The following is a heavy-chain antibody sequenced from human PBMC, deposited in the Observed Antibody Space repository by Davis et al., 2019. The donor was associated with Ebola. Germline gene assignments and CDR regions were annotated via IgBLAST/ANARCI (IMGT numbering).Heavy chain of an antibody. D-gene: IGHD4-17*01. CDR1: GFRFSDYY. CDR3: ARAAVTSIKSWFDP. CDR2: ISDTGRTI. V-gene: IGHV3-11*01. J-gene: IGHJ5*02. Sequence: PGGSLRLSCAASGFRFSDYYMTWIRQDPGKGLECISYISDTGRTIYYADSVKGRFTISRDNAKNSLYLQMSSLRAEDTAVYFCARAAVTSIKSWFDPWGQGTLVTVSS.